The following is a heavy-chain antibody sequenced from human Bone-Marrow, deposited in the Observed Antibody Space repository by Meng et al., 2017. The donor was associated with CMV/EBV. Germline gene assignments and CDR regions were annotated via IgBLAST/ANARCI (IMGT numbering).Heavy chain of an antibody. D-gene: IGHD5-24*01. V-gene: IGHV5-51*01. CDR1: GYSFTSYW. Sequence: KVSCKGSGYSFTSYWIGWVRQMSGKGLEWMGIIYPGDSDTRYSPSFQGQVTISADKSISTAYLQWSSLKASDTAMYYCARRPQRWLQLGVGFDYWGQGTLVTVSS. CDR2: IYPGDSDT. CDR3: ARRPQRWLQLGVGFDY. J-gene: IGHJ4*02.